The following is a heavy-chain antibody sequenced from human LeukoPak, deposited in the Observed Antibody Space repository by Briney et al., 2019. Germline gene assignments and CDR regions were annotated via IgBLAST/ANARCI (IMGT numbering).Heavy chain of an antibody. D-gene: IGHD3-3*01. V-gene: IGHV4-59*01. CDR1: GGSISSYY. CDR2: VSDIGSI. Sequence: SETLSLTCTVSGGSISSYYWSWIRQPPGKGLEWIAYVSDIGSINYTPSLKSRVTISVDTSKNQFSLKLSSVTAADTAVYYCARVTSRDDFWSGSLYYYYGMDVWGQGTTVTVSS. CDR3: ARVTSRDDFWSGSLYYYYGMDV. J-gene: IGHJ6*02.